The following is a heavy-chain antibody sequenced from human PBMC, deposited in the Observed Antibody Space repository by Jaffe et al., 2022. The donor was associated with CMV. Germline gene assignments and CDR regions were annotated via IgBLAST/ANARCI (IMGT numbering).Heavy chain of an antibody. CDR3: ARTGTDSSGYYYVLFDY. CDR2: IIPILGIA. D-gene: IGHD3-22*01. J-gene: IGHJ4*02. Sequence: QVQLVQSGAEVKKPGSSVKVSCKASGGTFSSYAISWVRQAPGQGLEWMGRIIPILGIANYAQKFQGRVTITADKSTSTAYMELSSLRSEDTAVYYCARTGTDSSGYYYVLFDYWGQGTLVTVSS. V-gene: IGHV1-69*09. CDR1: GGTFSSYA.